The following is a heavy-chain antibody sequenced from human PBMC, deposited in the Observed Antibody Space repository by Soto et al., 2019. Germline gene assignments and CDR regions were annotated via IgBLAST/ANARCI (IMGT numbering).Heavy chain of an antibody. CDR2: ISGSGSGGST. CDR3: AKSVAGKGNWFDP. V-gene: IGHV3-23*01. Sequence: GSLRLSCAASGFTFSSYAMSWVRQAPGKGLEWVSGISGSGSGGSTYYADSVKGRFTISRDNSKNTLYLQMNSLRAEDTAIYYCAKSVAGKGNWFDPWGQGTLVTVSS. D-gene: IGHD6-19*01. J-gene: IGHJ5*02. CDR1: GFTFSSYA.